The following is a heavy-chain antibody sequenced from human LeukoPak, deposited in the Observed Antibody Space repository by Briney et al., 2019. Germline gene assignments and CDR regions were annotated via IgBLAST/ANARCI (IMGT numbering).Heavy chain of an antibody. CDR2: TNGDGNDI. CDR1: GFTLSNSW. D-gene: IGHD2-21*01. Sequence: GGSLRLSCAVSGFTLSNSWMHWVRQAPGKGLVWVACTNGDGNDISYADSVKGRFTISRDSAENTLYLQMNSLRVEDTALYYCVRDRAYSAGIDFDYWGQGTLVTVSP. V-gene: IGHV3-74*01. CDR3: VRDRAYSAGIDFDY. J-gene: IGHJ4*02.